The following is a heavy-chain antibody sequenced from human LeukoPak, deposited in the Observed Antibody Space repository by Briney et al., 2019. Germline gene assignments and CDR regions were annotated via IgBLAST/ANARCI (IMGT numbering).Heavy chain of an antibody. D-gene: IGHD4-23*01. CDR3: ARGTGPLDGGRPDY. CDR2: IHTNGNT. V-gene: IGHV4-61*02. Sequence: PSETLSLTCTVSGDSINSGNCYWNWIRQPAGKGLEYIGRIHTNGNTEYNPSLKSRVTISVDTSKNEFSLKLNSVIAADTAVYYCARGTGPLDGGRPDYWGQGTLVTVSS. J-gene: IGHJ4*02. CDR1: GDSINSGNCY.